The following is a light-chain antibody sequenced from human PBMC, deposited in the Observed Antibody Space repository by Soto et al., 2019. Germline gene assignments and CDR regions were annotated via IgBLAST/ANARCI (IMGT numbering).Light chain of an antibody. Sequence: VVVTQSPDSLPVTLGQPASISCRSSQSLVHSAGKTSLDWFQQRPGQSPRLLIYKVSNRESGVPDRFSGSGSGTDFTLKISRVEAEDVGVYYCMQGTNWPRSFGGGTKVETK. J-gene: IGKJ4*01. CDR3: MQGTNWPRS. CDR1: QSLVHSAGKTS. CDR2: KVS. V-gene: IGKV2-30*02.